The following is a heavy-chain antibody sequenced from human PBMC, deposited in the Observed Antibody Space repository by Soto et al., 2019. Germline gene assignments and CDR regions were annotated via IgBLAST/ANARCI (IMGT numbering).Heavy chain of an antibody. CDR3: AHGSCSSADCYPNPYLDY. CDR1: GFSLSTTAEG. D-gene: IGHD2-2*01. J-gene: IGHJ4*02. CDR2: IYWDDDE. Sequence: QITLKESGPTLVKPTQTLTLTCTFSGFSLSTTAEGVGWIHQPPGKDLEWLALIYWDDDERYSPALKSRLTITKDTSKDQVDLTMTNVDPVDTATYYCAHGSCSSADCYPNPYLDYWGQGILVTVSS. V-gene: IGHV2-5*02.